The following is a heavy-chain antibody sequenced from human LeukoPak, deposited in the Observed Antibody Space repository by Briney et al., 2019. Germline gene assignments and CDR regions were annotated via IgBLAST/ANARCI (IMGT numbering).Heavy chain of an antibody. CDR3: ARAEGIDY. J-gene: IGHJ4*02. Sequence: QPGGSLRLSCAASGFTFSTYGMNWVRQAPGKGVEWVSYISTSPSTIYYADSVKGRFTISRDNAKKSMYLQMNSLRAEDTAVYYCARAEGIDYWGQGTLVTVSS. CDR1: GFTFSTYG. CDR2: ISTSPSTI. V-gene: IGHV3-48*01.